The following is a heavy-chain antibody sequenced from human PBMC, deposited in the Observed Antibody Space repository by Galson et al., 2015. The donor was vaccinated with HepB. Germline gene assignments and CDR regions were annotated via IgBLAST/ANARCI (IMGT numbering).Heavy chain of an antibody. CDR2: IYYSGST. CDR3: VRHTPNVWAAAGHFDY. V-gene: IGHV4-31*09. Sequence: TLSLTCTVSGGSISSGGYYWSWIRQHPGKGLEWIGYIYYSGSTNYNPSLKSRVTISVDKSKNQFSLKLSSVTAADTAVYYCVRHTPNVWAAAGHFDYWGQGTLVTVSS. J-gene: IGHJ4*02. D-gene: IGHD6-13*01. CDR1: GGSISSGGYY.